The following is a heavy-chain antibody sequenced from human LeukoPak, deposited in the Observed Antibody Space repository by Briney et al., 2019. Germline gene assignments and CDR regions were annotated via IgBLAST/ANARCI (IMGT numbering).Heavy chain of an antibody. J-gene: IGHJ3*02. CDR3: AKSEPTSGAFDI. D-gene: IGHD1-14*01. V-gene: IGHV3-30*02. CDR1: GFTFSSYG. Sequence: PGGSLRLSCAASGFTFSSYGMHWVHQAPGKGLEWVAFIRYDGSNKYYADSVKGRITISKDNSKNTLYLQMNSLRAEDTAVYYCAKSEPTSGAFDIWGQGTVVTVSS. CDR2: IRYDGSNK.